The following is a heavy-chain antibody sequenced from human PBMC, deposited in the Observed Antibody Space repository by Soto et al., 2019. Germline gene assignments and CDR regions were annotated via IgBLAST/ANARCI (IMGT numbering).Heavy chain of an antibody. J-gene: IGHJ5*02. CDR1: GYTFTSYA. Sequence: ASVKVSCKASGYTFTSYAMHWVRQAPGQRLEWMGWINAGNGNTKYSQKFQGRVTITRDTSASTAYMELSSLRSEDTAVYYCARDREVLRYFDWLSWFDPWGQGTLVTVSS. CDR3: ARDREVLRYFDWLSWFDP. V-gene: IGHV1-3*01. CDR2: INAGNGNT. D-gene: IGHD3-9*01.